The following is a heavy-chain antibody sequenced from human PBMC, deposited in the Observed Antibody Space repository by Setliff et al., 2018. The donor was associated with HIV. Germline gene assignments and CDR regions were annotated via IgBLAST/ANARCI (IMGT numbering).Heavy chain of an antibody. J-gene: IGHJ6*02. CDR1: GYSFTSYW. D-gene: IGHD2-15*01. V-gene: IGHV5-51*01. Sequence: PGESLKISCKGSGYSFTSYWIGWVRQMPGKGLEWMGIIHPSDSNTGYSPSFRGQVTISADKSISTAYLQWSSLKASDTAMYYCASSITVAAGRSHYYYAMDVWGQGTTVTV. CDR2: IHPSDSNT. CDR3: ASSITVAAGRSHYYYAMDV.